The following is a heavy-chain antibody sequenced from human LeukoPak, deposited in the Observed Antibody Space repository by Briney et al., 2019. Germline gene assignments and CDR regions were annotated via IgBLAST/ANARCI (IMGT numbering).Heavy chain of an antibody. CDR3: ARPRDYYDSENDAFDI. CDR2: IRYDGSNK. Sequence: GGSLRLSCAASGFTFSSYGMHWVRQAPGKGLEGVAFIRYDGSNKYYADYVKGRFTISRDNSKNTMYLQMNSLRAEDTAVYYCARPRDYYDSENDAFDIWGQGTMVTVSS. J-gene: IGHJ3*02. CDR1: GFTFSSYG. D-gene: IGHD3-22*01. V-gene: IGHV3-30*02.